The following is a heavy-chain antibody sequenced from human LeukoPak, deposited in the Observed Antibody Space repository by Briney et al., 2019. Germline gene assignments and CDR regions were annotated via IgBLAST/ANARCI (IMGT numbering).Heavy chain of an antibody. J-gene: IGHJ4*02. CDR2: MSGSGGST. Sequence: PGGSLRLSCAASGFTFSSYAMSWVRQAPGRGLEWVSAMSGSGGSTYYADSVKGRFTISRDNAKNSVSLQMNSLRAEDTAVYYCARDLSYNWKYEGNWGQGTLVTVSS. CDR3: ARDLSYNWKYEGN. CDR1: GFTFSSYA. V-gene: IGHV3-23*01. D-gene: IGHD1-20*01.